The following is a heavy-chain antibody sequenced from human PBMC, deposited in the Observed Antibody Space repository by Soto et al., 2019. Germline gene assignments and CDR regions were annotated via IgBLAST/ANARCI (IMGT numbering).Heavy chain of an antibody. J-gene: IGHJ4*02. CDR3: ATGPSSGYGH. V-gene: IGHV1-69*12. CDR1: GGTFSNYA. Sequence: QVQLVQSGAEVKKPGSSVKVSCKTSGGTFSNYAITWVRQAPGQGLEWMGGIIPIFGTAHYAQKFQGRVTIAADESTSSTYMELSSLSSEDTAVYYCATGPSSGYGHCGQGTLVTVSS. CDR2: IIPIFGTA. D-gene: IGHD5-12*01.